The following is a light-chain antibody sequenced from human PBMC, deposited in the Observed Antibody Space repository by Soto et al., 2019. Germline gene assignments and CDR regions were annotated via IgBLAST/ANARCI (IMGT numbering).Light chain of an antibody. Sequence: DIQMTQARSTLSASVGDRVTITCRASQNINNWLAWYQQKPGKAPKLLIYKVSSLERGVPSRFSGSGSGTEFTLTISSLQPDDFATYYCQQYNSYSTGFTFGPGTKVDIK. V-gene: IGKV1-5*03. CDR1: QNINNW. J-gene: IGKJ3*01. CDR3: QQYNSYSTGFT. CDR2: KVS.